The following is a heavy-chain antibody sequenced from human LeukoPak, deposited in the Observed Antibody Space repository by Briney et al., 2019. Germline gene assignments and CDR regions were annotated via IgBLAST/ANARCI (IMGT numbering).Heavy chain of an antibody. Sequence: GGSLRLSCAASGFTFSSYSMNWVRQAPGKGLEWVSYISSSSSTIYYAASVKGRFTISRDNAKNSLYLQMNSLRDEDTAVYYCARVKGHSRGSYSFDYWGQRTLLTVSS. CDR1: GFTFSSYS. CDR3: ARVKGHSRGSYSFDY. CDR2: ISSSSSTI. V-gene: IGHV3-48*02. J-gene: IGHJ4*01. D-gene: IGHD1-26*01.